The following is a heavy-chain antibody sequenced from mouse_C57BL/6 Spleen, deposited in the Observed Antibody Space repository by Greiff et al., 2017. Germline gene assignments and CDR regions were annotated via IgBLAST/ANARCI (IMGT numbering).Heavy chain of an antibody. CDR3: ARRGYDAPGYAMDY. V-gene: IGHV2-9-1*01. D-gene: IGHD2-2*01. J-gene: IGHJ4*01. Sequence: VQLQQSGPGLVAPSQSLSITCTVSGFSLTSYAISWVRQPPGKGLEWLGVIWTGGGTNYNSALKSRLSISKDNSKSQVFLKMNSLQTDDTARYYCARRGYDAPGYAMDYWGQGTSVTVSS. CDR2: IWTGGGT. CDR1: GFSLTSYA.